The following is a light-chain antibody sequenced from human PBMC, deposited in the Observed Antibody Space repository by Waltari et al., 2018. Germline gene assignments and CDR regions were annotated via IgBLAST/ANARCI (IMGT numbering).Light chain of an antibody. CDR3: QMYVRLPVT. CDR2: DAS. CDR1: QSVGRA. Sequence: EIVLTQSPGTLALSPGERATLSCRASQSVGRALAWYQQKPGKAPRLLSYDASSRATGIPDRFSGSGSGTDFSLTISRVEPEDFAVYYCQMYVRLPVTFGQGTKVEVK. V-gene: IGKV3-20*01. J-gene: IGKJ1*01.